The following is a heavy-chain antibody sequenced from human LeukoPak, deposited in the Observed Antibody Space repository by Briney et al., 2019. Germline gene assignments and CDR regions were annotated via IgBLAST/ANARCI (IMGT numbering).Heavy chain of an antibody. CDR2: IYYSGST. J-gene: IGHJ6*02. CDR1: GGSIGSYY. D-gene: IGHD3-16*01. CDR3: ARDGGYYYYYGMDV. V-gene: IGHV4-59*01. Sequence: SETLSLTCTVSGGSIGSYYWSWIRQPPGKGLEWIGYIYYSGSTNYNPSLKSRVTISVDTSKNQFSLKLSSVTAADTAVYYCARDGGYYYYYGMDVWGQGTTVTVSS.